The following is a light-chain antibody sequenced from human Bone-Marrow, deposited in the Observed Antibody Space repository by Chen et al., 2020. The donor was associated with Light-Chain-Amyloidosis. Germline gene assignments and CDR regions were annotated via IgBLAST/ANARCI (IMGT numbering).Light chain of an antibody. Sequence: EIVLTQSPGTLSLSPGEGANLSRRASQTISSNYLTWYQQKFGQAPRRLIYGSSSRATGIPDRFTGSGSVTDFTLTINRLEPEDFAMYYCQQYGTSPLTFGGGTKVEIK. J-gene: IGKJ4*01. V-gene: IGKV3-20*01. CDR3: QQYGTSPLT. CDR2: GSS. CDR1: QTISSNY.